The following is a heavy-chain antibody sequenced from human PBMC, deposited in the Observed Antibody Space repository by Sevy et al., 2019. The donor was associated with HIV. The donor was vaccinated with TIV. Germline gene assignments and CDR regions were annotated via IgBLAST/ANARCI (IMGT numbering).Heavy chain of an antibody. D-gene: IGHD3-22*01. Sequence: SETLSLTCSVSGGSISSYYWSWIRQPPGKGLEWIGYIHYSGSTNYNPSLKRRVTISIDTSKRQFSLRLSSVTAADTAVYYCASGGYYDGGNYLGGWFDAWGQGTMVTVSS. V-gene: IGHV4-59*01. CDR1: GGSISSYY. CDR2: IHYSGST. J-gene: IGHJ5*02. CDR3: ASGGYYDGGNYLGGWFDA.